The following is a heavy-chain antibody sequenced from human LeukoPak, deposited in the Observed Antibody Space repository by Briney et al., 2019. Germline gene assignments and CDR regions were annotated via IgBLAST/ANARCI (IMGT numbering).Heavy chain of an antibody. CDR1: DFIFSNYV. CDR3: ASDSPYYGMDV. Sequence: GGSLRLSCAASDFIFSNYVMHWIRQAPGKGLEWVAAILPDGAEKQYINSVMGRFTISRDNAKNTLYLQMSGLRVEDTAVYHCASDSPYYGMDVWGQGTTVTVSS. J-gene: IGHJ6*02. CDR2: ILPDGAEK. V-gene: IGHV3-30*03.